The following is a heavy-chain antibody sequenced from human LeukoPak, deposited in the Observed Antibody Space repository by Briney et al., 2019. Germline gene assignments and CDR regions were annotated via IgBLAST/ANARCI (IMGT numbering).Heavy chain of an antibody. CDR2: IYTSGNT. D-gene: IGHD3-9*01. CDR1: GGSISSGGYY. Sequence: SETLSLTCTVSGGSISSGGYYWSWIRQPAGKGLEWIGRIYTSGNTNYNPSLKSRVTISVDTSKNQFSLKLSSVTAADTAVYYCAGQRITIFPRWFDPWGQGTLVTVSS. V-gene: IGHV4-61*02. CDR3: AGQRITIFPRWFDP. J-gene: IGHJ5*02.